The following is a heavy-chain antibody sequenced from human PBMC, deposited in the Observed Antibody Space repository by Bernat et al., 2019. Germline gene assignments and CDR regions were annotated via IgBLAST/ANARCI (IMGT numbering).Heavy chain of an antibody. V-gene: IGHV3-7*03. CDR3: AKDNWNQRGVDGFDV. CDR2: IKQDGSEK. Sequence: HLVESGGGLVQPGMSLRLSCTPSGFTFSNYRMSWVRQAPGKGREWVANIKQDGSEKYYVASVRGRFTISRDNAKNSLYLQMNSLRAEDTALYYCAKDNWNQRGVDGFDVWGQGTMVTVSS. CDR1: GFTFSNYR. J-gene: IGHJ3*01. D-gene: IGHD1-20*01.